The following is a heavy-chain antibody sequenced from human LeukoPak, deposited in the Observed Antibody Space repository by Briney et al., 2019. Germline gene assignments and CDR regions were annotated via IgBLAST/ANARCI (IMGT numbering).Heavy chain of an antibody. CDR1: GFTFSSYW. J-gene: IGHJ5*02. CDR3: ARQSSTSSKNWFDP. D-gene: IGHD2-2*01. CDR2: INSDGSST. V-gene: IGHV3-74*01. Sequence: PGGSLRLSCAASGFTFSSYWMHWVRQAPGKGLVWVSRINSDGSSTSYADSVKGRFTISRDNAKNTLYLQMNSLRAEDTAVYYCARQSSTSSKNWFDPWGQGTLVTVSS.